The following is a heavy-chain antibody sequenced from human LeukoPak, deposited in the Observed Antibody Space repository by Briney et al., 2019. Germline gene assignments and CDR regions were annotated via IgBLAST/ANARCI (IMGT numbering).Heavy chain of an antibody. D-gene: IGHD6-6*01. Sequence: PSETLSLTCTVSGGSISSYYWSWIRQPAGKGLEWIGRIYTSGSTNYNPSLKSRVTMSVDTSKNQFSLKLSSVTAADTAVYYCARGPNEYSSSYPLDYWGQGSLVTVSS. CDR3: ARGPNEYSSSYPLDY. J-gene: IGHJ4*02. CDR1: GGSISSYY. CDR2: IYTSGST. V-gene: IGHV4-4*07.